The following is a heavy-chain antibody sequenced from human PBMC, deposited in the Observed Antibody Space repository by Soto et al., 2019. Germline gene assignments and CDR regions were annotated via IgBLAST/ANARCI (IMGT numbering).Heavy chain of an antibody. J-gene: IGHJ3*02. CDR1: GFTVSSNY. V-gene: IGHV3-23*01. D-gene: IGHD5-18*01. CDR2: ISGSGYST. CDR3: AKDFEYSYGYDAFHI. Sequence: PGGSLRLSCAVSGFTVSSNYMNWVRQAPGKGLEWVSAISGSGYSTYYADSVKGRFTISRDNSENTLYLQMNSLRAEDTAVYYCAKDFEYSYGYDAFHIWGQGTMVTVSS.